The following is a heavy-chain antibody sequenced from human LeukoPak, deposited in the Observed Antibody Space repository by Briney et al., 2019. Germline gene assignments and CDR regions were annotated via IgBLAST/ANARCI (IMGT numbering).Heavy chain of an antibody. CDR1: GITFRNYL. V-gene: IGHV3-74*01. Sequence: GGSLRLSCAVSGITFRNYLMHWVRQAPGQGLVWVSRINQDESKAYADSVRGRFTVSRDNAKNMLYLHLSGLRAEDTAVYFCGRGGDGIDFWGQGTTVIVSS. CDR3: GRGGDGIDF. J-gene: IGHJ3*01. CDR2: INQDESKA. D-gene: IGHD5-24*01.